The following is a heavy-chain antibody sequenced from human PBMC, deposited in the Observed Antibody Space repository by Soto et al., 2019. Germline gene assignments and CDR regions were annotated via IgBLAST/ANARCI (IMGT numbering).Heavy chain of an antibody. CDR3: ARESCSGGSCYPTDDAFDI. J-gene: IGHJ3*02. CDR1: GYTFTSYG. V-gene: IGHV1-18*01. D-gene: IGHD2-15*01. CDR2: ISAYNGNT. Sequence: ASVKVSCKASGYTFTSYGISWVRQATGQGLEWMGWISAYNGNTNYAQKLQGRVTMTTDTSTSTAYMELRSLRSDDTAVYYCARESCSGGSCYPTDDAFDIWGQGTMVTVSS.